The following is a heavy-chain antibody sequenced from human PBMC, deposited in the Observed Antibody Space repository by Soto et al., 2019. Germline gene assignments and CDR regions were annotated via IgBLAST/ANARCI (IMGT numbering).Heavy chain of an antibody. CDR2: IDPSDSYA. J-gene: IGHJ5*02. Sequence: ESLKISCTGSGYSFTSYWISWVRQMPAKGLEWMGRIDPSDSYANYSPSFQGHVTFSADKSISTAYLQWSSLRASDTAMYYCARHKAFYYDSSGAWGQGTLVTVSS. CDR3: ARHKAFYYDSSGA. CDR1: GYSFTSYW. D-gene: IGHD3-22*01. V-gene: IGHV5-10-1*01.